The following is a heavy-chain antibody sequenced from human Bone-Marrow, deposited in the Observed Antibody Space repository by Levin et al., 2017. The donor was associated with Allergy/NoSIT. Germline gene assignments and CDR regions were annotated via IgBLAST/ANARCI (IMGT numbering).Heavy chain of an antibody. J-gene: IGHJ4*02. Sequence: GESLKISCAASGFTFSSYGMHWVRQAPGKGLEWVAVIWYDGSNKYYADSVKGRFTISRDNSKNTLYLQMNSLRAEDTAVYYCARDAPYEGSGWRYFDYWGQGTLVTVSS. CDR1: GFTFSSYG. CDR3: ARDAPYEGSGWRYFDY. V-gene: IGHV3-33*01. D-gene: IGHD6-19*01. CDR2: IWYDGSNK.